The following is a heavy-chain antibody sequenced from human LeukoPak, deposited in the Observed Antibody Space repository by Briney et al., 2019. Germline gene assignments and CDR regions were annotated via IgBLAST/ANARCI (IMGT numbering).Heavy chain of an antibody. J-gene: IGHJ3*02. V-gene: IGHV4-4*02. CDR1: GGSISSSNW. Sequence: KPSETLSLTCAVSGGSISSSNWWSWVRQPPGKGLEWIGEIYHSGSTNYNPSLKSRVTISVDKSKNQFSLKLSSVTAADTAVYYCARAVRYSGYDPDAFDIWGQGTMVTVSS. CDR3: ARAVRYSGYDPDAFDI. D-gene: IGHD5-12*01. CDR2: IYHSGST.